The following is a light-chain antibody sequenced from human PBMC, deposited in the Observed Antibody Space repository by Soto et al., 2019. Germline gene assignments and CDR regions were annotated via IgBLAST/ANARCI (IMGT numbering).Light chain of an antibody. V-gene: IGLV2-14*03. CDR1: SSDVGSYDY. J-gene: IGLJ1*01. CDR3: CAYSTSGTHV. Sequence: QSVLTQPASVSGSPGQTITFSCTGTSSDVGSYDYVSWHQQHPGKAPKLIIYDVNNRPSGVPSRFSGSKSGNTASLIISGLQTEDEADYYCCAYSTSGTHVFGNG. CDR2: DVN.